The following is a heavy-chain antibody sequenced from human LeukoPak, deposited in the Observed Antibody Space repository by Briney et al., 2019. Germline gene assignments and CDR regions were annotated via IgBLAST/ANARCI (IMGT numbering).Heavy chain of an antibody. Sequence: ASVKVSCKPSGYTFTSYDINSVRHATGQGLEWMGWMNPNSGNTGYAQKFQGRVTMTRNTSISTAYMELSSLRSEGTAVYYCARGPSGGYDAEFDYWGRGTLVTVSS. CDR2: MNPNSGNT. J-gene: IGHJ4*02. V-gene: IGHV1-8*01. CDR3: ARGPSGGYDAEFDY. D-gene: IGHD5-12*01. CDR1: GYTFTSYD.